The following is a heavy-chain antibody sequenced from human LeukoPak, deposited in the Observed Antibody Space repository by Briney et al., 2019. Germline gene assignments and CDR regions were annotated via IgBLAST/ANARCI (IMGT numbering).Heavy chain of an antibody. CDR1: GYTFTSYY. CDR2: IYPRDGST. J-gene: IGHJ4*02. CDR3: ARDQEAFDY. Sequence: ASVKVSCKASGYTFTSYYIHWVRQAPGQGLEWMGMIYPRDGSTSYAQKFQGRVTVTRDTSTSTVHMKLSGLRSEDTAVYYCARDQEAFDYWGQGTLVTVSS. V-gene: IGHV1-46*01.